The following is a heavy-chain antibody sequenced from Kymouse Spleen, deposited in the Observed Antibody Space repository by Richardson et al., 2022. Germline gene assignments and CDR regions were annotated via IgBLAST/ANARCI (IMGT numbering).Heavy chain of an antibody. V-gene: IGHV3-33*01. J-gene: IGHJ6*02. Sequence: QVQLVESGGGVVQPGRSLRLSCAASGFTFSSYGMHWVRQAPGKGLEWVAVIWYDGSNKYYADSVKGRFTISRDNSKNTLYLQMNSLRAEDTAVYYCARGRSSGWPYYYYYGMDVWGQGTTVTVSS. D-gene: IGHD6-19*01. CDR3: ARGRSSGWPYYYYYGMDV. CDR1: GFTFSSYG. CDR2: IWYDGSNK.